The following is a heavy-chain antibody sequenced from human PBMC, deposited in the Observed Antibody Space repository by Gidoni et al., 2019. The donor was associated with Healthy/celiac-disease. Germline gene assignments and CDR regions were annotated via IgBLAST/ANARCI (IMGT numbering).Heavy chain of an antibody. CDR2: IKQDGSEK. CDR1: GFTFRSYW. D-gene: IGHD2-2*01. CDR3: AREDIVVVPAASGYYYYYYGMDV. J-gene: IGHJ6*02. V-gene: IGHV3-7*01. Sequence: LRLSCAASGFTFRSYWMSWVRQAPGKGLEWVASIKQDGSEKYYVDSVKGRFTISRDNAKNSLYLQMNSLRAEDTAVYYCAREDIVVVPAASGYYYYYYGMDVWGQGTTVTVSS.